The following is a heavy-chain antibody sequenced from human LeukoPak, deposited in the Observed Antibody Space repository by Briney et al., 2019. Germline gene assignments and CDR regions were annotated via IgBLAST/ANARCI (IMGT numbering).Heavy chain of an antibody. D-gene: IGHD3-10*01. CDR1: GSTFSSYG. V-gene: IGHV3-7*05. J-gene: IGHJ4*02. CDR2: IKPDGSEK. CDR3: ARDGDYGTGSYYRGCIDS. Sequence: GGSLRLSCAASGSTFSSYGMTWVRQAPGKGLECVANIKPDGSEKHYVDSVEGRFTISRDNAKNSLFLEMNSLRAEDTAVYYCARDGDYGTGSYYRGCIDSWGQGTPVTVSP.